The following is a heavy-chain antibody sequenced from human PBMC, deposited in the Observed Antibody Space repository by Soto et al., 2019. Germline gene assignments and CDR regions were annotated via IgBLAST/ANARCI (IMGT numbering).Heavy chain of an antibody. V-gene: IGHV4-31*03. D-gene: IGHD2-15*01. CDR2: IYSRGTT. CDR1: CGNIIRGCFF. CDR3: ARADSGAHSAAFDI. J-gene: IGHJ3*02. Sequence: TNFLPCTVACGNIIRGCFFWTLIRKQPGKGLEWIGFIYSRGTTYYNPSLKSRLTISVDTSKNQFSVRLSSVTAADTAVYYCARADSGAHSAAFDIWGQGTMVTVSS.